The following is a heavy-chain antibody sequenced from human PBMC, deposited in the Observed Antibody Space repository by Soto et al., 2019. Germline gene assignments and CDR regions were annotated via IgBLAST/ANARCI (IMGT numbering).Heavy chain of an antibody. CDR2: ISYDGSNK. J-gene: IGHJ4*02. CDR1: GFTFSSYG. V-gene: IGHV3-30*18. D-gene: IGHD5-18*01. CDR3: AKSGYSYGYY. Sequence: GGSLRLSCAASGFTFSSYGMHWVRQAPGKGLEWVAVISYDGSNKYYADSVKGRFTISRDNSKNTLYLQMNSLRAEDTAVYYCAKSGYSYGYYWGQGTLVTSPQ.